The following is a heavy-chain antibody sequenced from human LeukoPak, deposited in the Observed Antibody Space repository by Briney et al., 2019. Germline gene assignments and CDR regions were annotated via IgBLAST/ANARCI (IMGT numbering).Heavy chain of an antibody. CDR1: GFIFSTYG. CDR3: AKDNPAVFRRDGYNYGYFDY. D-gene: IGHD5-24*01. CDR2: ISYDGNNK. Sequence: GGSLRLSCVASGFIFSTYGMHWVRQAPGKGLEWVAVISYDGNNKFYADSVQGRFTISRDISKNTLYLQMNSLRPEDTAVYYCAKDNPAVFRRDGYNYGYFDYWGQGTLVTVSS. V-gene: IGHV3-30*18. J-gene: IGHJ4*02.